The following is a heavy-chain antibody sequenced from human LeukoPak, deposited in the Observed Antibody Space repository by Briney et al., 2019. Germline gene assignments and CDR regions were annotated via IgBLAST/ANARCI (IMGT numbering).Heavy chain of an antibody. Sequence: ASVKVSCKASGFNWVRQTPGQGLEWMGGIIPIFGTANYAQKFQGRVTITADESTSTAYMELSSLRSEDTAVYYCAREYYYDSSGYYGKYGFDYWGQGTLVTVSS. CDR3: AREYYYDSSGYYGKYGFDY. CDR2: IIPIFGTA. V-gene: IGHV1-69*13. J-gene: IGHJ4*02. D-gene: IGHD3-22*01. CDR1: G.